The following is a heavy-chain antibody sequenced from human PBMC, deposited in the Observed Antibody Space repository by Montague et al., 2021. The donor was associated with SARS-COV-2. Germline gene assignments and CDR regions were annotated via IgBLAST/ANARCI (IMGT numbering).Heavy chain of an antibody. CDR3: AKGSHIYETRGLRTGWFDP. J-gene: IGHJ5*02. CDR1: GGSIRSGGYS. D-gene: IGHD7-27*01. Sequence: TLSLTCSVSGGSIRSGGYSWSWIRQPPGKGLEWIGYFYHSGSIYYNPSLKSRVTISVDRSKNHFSLKLTPVTAADTAVYFCAKGSHIYETRGLRTGWFDPWGQGTLVTVSS. CDR2: FYHSGSI. V-gene: IGHV4-30-2*01.